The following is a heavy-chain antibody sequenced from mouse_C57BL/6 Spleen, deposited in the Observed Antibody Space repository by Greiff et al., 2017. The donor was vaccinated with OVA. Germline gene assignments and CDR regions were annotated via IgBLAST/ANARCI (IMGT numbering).Heavy chain of an antibody. J-gene: IGHJ1*03. CDR2: IYPGSGNT. CDR1: GYSFTSYY. Sequence: QVQLKQSGPELVKPGASVKISCKASGYSFTSYYIHWVKQRPGQGLEWIGWIYPGSGNTKYNEKFKGKATLTADTSSSTAYMQLSSLTSEDSAVYYCARDGYDWYFDVWGTGTTVTVSS. CDR3: ARDGYDWYFDV. D-gene: IGHD2-2*01. V-gene: IGHV1-66*01.